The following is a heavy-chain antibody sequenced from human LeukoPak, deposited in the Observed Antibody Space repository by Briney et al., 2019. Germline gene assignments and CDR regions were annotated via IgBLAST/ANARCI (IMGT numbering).Heavy chain of an antibody. Sequence: PGRSLRLSCAASGFTISSYAMHWVRQAPGKGLEWVAVISYDGSNKYYADSVKGRFTISRDNSKNTLYLQMNSLRAEDTALYYCARGGYSSSFAYWGQGTLVTVSS. J-gene: IGHJ4*02. CDR3: ARGGYSSSFAY. V-gene: IGHV3-30*04. CDR2: ISYDGSNK. D-gene: IGHD6-6*01. CDR1: GFTISSYA.